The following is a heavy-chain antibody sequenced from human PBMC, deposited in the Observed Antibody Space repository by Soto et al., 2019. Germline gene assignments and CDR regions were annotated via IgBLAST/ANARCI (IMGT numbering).Heavy chain of an antibody. J-gene: IGHJ6*03. CDR1: GFTFGDYA. CDR3: TRDGGITIFGSYYYYMDV. V-gene: IGHV3-49*03. D-gene: IGHD3-3*01. Sequence: GGSLRLSCTASGFTFGDYAMSWFRQAPGKGLEWVGFIRSKAYGGKTEYAAFVKGGFTISRDDSKSIAYLQMNSLKTEDTAVYYCTRDGGITIFGSYYYYMDVWGKGTTVTVSS. CDR2: IRSKAYGGKT.